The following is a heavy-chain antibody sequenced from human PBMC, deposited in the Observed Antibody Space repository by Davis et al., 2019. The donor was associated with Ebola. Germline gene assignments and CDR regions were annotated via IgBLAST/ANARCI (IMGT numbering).Heavy chain of an antibody. D-gene: IGHD4-17*01. CDR1: GGSISSSNW. V-gene: IGHV4-4*02. J-gene: IGHJ4*02. Sequence: MPGGSLRLSCAVSGGSISSSNWWSWVRQPPGKGLEWLGEIYHSGSTNYTPSLKSRVTISVDKSKNQFSLKLSSVTAADTAVYYCARLADYGDYGDDYWGQGTLVTVSS. CDR2: IYHSGST. CDR3: ARLADYGDYGDDY.